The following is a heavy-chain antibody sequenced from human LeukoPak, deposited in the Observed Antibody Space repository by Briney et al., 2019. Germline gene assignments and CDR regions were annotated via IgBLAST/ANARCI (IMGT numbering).Heavy chain of an antibody. CDR3: ASGDGSGYYYAPFDY. V-gene: IGHV1-18*01. CDR2: IGAYNGNT. Sequence: ASVKVSCKASGYTFTSYGISWVRQAPGQGLEWMGWIGAYNGNTNYAQKLQGRVTMTTDTSTSTAYMELRSLRSDDTAVYYCASGDGSGYYYAPFDYWGQGTLVTVSS. J-gene: IGHJ4*02. D-gene: IGHD3-22*01. CDR1: GYTFTSYG.